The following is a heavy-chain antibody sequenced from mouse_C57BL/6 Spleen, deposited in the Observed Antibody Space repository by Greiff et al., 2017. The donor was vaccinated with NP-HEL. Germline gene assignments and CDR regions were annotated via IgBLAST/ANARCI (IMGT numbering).Heavy chain of an antibody. V-gene: IGHV1-15*01. Sequence: QVQLQQSGAELVRPGASVTLSCKASGYTFTDYEMHWVKQTPVHGLEWIGAIDPETGGTAYNQKFKGKAILTADKSSSTAYMELRSLTSEDSAVDYCTKFYYGNYGFAYWGQGTLVTVSA. CDR1: GYTFTDYE. D-gene: IGHD2-1*01. CDR2: IDPETGGT. CDR3: TKFYYGNYGFAY. J-gene: IGHJ3*01.